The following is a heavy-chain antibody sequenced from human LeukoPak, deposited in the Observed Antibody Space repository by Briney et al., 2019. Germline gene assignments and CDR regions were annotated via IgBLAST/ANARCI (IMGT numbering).Heavy chain of an antibody. CDR1: GFTFSSYA. D-gene: IGHD1-26*01. CDR3: ARVPGGGSYNY. J-gene: IGHJ4*02. V-gene: IGHV3-21*01. Sequence: PGGSLRLSCAASGFTFSSYAMTWVRQAPGKGLEWVSSISSSSYIYYADSVKGRFTISRDNAKNSLYLQMNSLRAEDTAVCYCARVPGGGSYNYWGQGTLVTVSS. CDR2: ISSSSYI.